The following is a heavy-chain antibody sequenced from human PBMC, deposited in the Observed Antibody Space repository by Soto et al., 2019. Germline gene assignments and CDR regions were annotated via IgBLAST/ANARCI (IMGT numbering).Heavy chain of an antibody. J-gene: IGHJ6*02. CDR3: AKASTTVTTEGYYYYGMDV. Sequence: PGGSLRLSCAASGFTFSSYAMSWVRQAPGKGLEWVSAISGSGRSTYYADSVKGRFTISRDNSKNTLYLQMNSLRAEDTAVYYCAKASTTVTTEGYYYYGMDVWGQGTTVTVSS. D-gene: IGHD4-17*01. CDR2: ISGSGRST. V-gene: IGHV3-23*01. CDR1: GFTFSSYA.